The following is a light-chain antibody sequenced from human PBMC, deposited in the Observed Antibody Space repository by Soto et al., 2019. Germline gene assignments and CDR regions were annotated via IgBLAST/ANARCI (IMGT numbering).Light chain of an antibody. CDR1: QAISSA. CDR2: DAS. CDR3: QQFNNWPVT. V-gene: IGKV1D-13*01. J-gene: IGKJ3*01. Sequence: GDRVTITCRASQAISSALAWYQQKPGKPPKLLIYDASTLQSGVPSMFSGTASGTDFTLTINSLQPEDFATYYCQQFNNWPVTFGPGTKVDIK.